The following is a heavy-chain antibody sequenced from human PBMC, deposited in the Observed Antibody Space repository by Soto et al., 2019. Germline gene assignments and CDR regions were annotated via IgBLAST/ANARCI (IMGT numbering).Heavy chain of an antibody. D-gene: IGHD3-3*01. CDR3: ARGRDFWSGLNWFDP. Sequence: SETLSLTCAVYGGSFSGYYWSWIRQPPGKGLEWIGEINHSGSTNYNPSLKSRVTISVDTSKNQFSLKLSSVTAADTAVYYCARGRDFWSGLNWFDPWGQGXLVTVSS. J-gene: IGHJ5*02. CDR1: GGSFSGYY. CDR2: INHSGST. V-gene: IGHV4-34*01.